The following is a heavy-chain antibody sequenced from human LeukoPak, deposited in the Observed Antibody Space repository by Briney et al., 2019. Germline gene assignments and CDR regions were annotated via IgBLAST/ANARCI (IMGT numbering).Heavy chain of an antibody. J-gene: IGHJ4*02. D-gene: IGHD5-18*01. Sequence: IXWARQAPGQGREWMGWINPESGGTSYAQHFQGRVTMTRDTSISTAYMDLSRLKSDDTAVYYCARDRSRGYSYGLESLYWGQGTLVTVSS. CDR3: ARDRSRGYSYGLESLY. V-gene: IGHV1-2*02. CDR2: INPESGGT.